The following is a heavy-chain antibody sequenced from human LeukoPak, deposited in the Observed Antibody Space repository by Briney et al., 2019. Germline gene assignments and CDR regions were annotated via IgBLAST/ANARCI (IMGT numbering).Heavy chain of an antibody. J-gene: IGHJ4*02. V-gene: IGHV3-48*04. CDR3: ARESSWAHDY. D-gene: IGHD6-13*01. CDR2: ISSSGSTI. Sequence: GGSLRLSCAASGFTFSSYWMNWVRQAPGKGLEWVSYISSSGSTIYYADSVKGRFTISRDNAKNSLYLQMNSLRAEDTAVYYCARESSWAHDYWGQGTLVTVSS. CDR1: GFTFSSYW.